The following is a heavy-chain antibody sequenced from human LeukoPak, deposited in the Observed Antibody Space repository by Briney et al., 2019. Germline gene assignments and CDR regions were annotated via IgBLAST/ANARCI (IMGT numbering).Heavy chain of an antibody. J-gene: IGHJ4*02. CDR3: AKPLNYYDSSGYYYTRGDY. D-gene: IGHD3-22*01. CDR1: GLTFSSYA. V-gene: IGHV3-23*01. CDR2: ISCSGGST. Sequence: GGSLRLSCAASGLTFSSYAMSWVRQAPGKGLEWVSAISCSGGSTYYADSVKGRFTISRDNSKNTLYLQMNSLRAEDTAVYYCAKPLNYYDSSGYYYTRGDYWGQGTLVTVSS.